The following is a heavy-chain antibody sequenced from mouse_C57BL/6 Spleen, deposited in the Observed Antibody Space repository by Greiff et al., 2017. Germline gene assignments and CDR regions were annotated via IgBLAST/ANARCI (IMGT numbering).Heavy chain of an antibody. Sequence: VQLKESGPELVKPGASVKISCKASGYSFTGYYMNWVKQSPEKSLEWIGEINPSTGGTTYNQKFKAKATLTVDKSSSTAYMQLKSLRSEDSAVYYCARSYRGYFDYWGQGTTLTVSS. V-gene: IGHV1-42*01. CDR3: ARSYRGYFDY. CDR1: GYSFTGYY. D-gene: IGHD2-10*01. J-gene: IGHJ2*01. CDR2: INPSTGGT.